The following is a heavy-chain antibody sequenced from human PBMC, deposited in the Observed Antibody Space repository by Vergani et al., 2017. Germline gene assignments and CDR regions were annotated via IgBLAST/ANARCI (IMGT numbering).Heavy chain of an antibody. J-gene: IGHJ3*02. CDR2: IRYDGSNK. V-gene: IGHV3-30*02. CDR1: GFTFSSYG. D-gene: IGHD1-7*01. CDR3: ATRGDGHELIHAFDI. Sequence: QVQLVESGGGVVQPGGSLRLSCAASGFTFSSYGMHWVRQAPGKGLEWVAFIRYDGSNKYYAESVTGRFTISRDNSKNRLYLQMNSLRAEDTAVYYCATRGDGHELIHAFDIWGQGTMVTVSS.